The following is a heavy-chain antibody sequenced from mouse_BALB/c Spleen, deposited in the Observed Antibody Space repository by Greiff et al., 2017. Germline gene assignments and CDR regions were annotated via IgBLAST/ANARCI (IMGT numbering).Heavy chain of an antibody. CDR1: GYTFTSYW. CDR3: TIYDYDGFAY. J-gene: IGHJ3*01. D-gene: IGHD2-4*01. CDR2: IYPSDSYT. Sequence: VQLQQPGAELVRPGASVKLSCKASGYTFTSYWINWVKQRPGQGLEWIGNIYPSDSYTNYNQKFKDKATLTVDKSSSTAYMQLSSLTSEDSAVYYCTIYDYDGFAYWGQGTLVTVAA. V-gene: IGHV1-69*02.